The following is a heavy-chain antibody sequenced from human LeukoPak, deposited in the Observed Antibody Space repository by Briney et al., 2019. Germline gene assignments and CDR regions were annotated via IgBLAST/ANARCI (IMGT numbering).Heavy chain of an antibody. CDR2: ISAYNGNT. V-gene: IGHV1-18*01. CDR1: GYTFTSYG. J-gene: IGHJ4*02. Sequence: PPASVKVSCKASGYTFTSYGISWVRQAPGQGLEWMGRISAYNGNTNYAQKLQGRVTMTTDTSTSTAYMELRSLRSEDTAVYYCARDVRSSFDYWGQGTLVTVSS. CDR3: ARDVRSSFDY.